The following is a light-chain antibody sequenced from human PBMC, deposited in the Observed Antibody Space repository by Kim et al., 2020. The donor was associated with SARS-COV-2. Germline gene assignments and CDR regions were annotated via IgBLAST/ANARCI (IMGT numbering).Light chain of an antibody. CDR2: GAS. Sequence: SVSPGERAPLSCKASQDIGSNLAWYQQKPGQAPRLLIYGASTRAAGIPARFSGSASGTEFSFTISSLQSEDFAVYYCQQYTYWWTFGQGTKVDIK. CDR3: QQYTYWWT. J-gene: IGKJ1*01. V-gene: IGKV3-15*01. CDR1: QDIGSN.